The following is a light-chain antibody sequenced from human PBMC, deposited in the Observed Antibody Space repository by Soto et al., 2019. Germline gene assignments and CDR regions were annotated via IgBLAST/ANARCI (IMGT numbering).Light chain of an antibody. V-gene: IGKV1-5*03. CDR1: QSITNW. Sequence: DIQMTQSPSTLSESFGDSLSITCRASQSITNWLAWYQQKPGKAPKLLIYKASSLQSEVPSRFSGSASGPEFTLTISDLQPDDFATYYCQQYHSYPFTFGPGTKVDIK. J-gene: IGKJ3*01. CDR3: QQYHSYPFT. CDR2: KAS.